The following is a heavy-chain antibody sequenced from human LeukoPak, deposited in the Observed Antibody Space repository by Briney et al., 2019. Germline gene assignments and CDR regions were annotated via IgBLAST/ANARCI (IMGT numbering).Heavy chain of an antibody. CDR1: GFTFSNYG. J-gene: IGHJ4*02. CDR2: ISPSGDGT. D-gene: IGHD6-19*01. Sequence: PGGSLRLSCAASGFTFSNYGMTWVRQAPGKGLEWVSEISPSGDGTYYADSVKGRFTISRDNSKNALYLQLNSLRAEDAAIYYCATRDQGGWSFFDNWGQGTLVTVSS. CDR3: ATRDQGGWSFFDN. V-gene: IGHV3-23*01.